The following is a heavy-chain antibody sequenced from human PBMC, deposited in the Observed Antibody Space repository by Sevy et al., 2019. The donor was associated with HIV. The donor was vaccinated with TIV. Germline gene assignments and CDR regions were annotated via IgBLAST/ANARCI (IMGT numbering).Heavy chain of an antibody. D-gene: IGHD3-9*01. CDR1: GIIFPTSG. V-gene: IGHV3-30*18. CDR3: AKDFTGYNGMDV. CDR2: ISYAGRNK. J-gene: IGHJ6*02. Sequence: GGSLRLSCAVSGIIFPTSGMHWVRQAPGKGLEWVAVISYAGRNKFYGDSVKGRFTISRDNSKNILYLQMNSLRAEDTAVYYCAKDFTGYNGMDVWGQGTMVTVSS.